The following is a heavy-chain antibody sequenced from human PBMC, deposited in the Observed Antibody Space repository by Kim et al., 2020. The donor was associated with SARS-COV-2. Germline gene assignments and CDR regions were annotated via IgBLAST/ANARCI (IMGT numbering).Heavy chain of an antibody. CDR1: GFDFGNFG. CDR2: INWNGGAT. D-gene: IGHD3-10*01. V-gene: IGHV3-20*04. J-gene: IGHJ4*01. Sequence: GGSLRLSCVASGFDFGNFGMSWVRQVPGKGLQWVSHINWNGGATSYADSVRGRFTISRDNAKNSLFLQMNSLRTEDTAFYYCARLPHFSGARSYLWDYW. CDR3: ARLPHFSGARSYLWDY.